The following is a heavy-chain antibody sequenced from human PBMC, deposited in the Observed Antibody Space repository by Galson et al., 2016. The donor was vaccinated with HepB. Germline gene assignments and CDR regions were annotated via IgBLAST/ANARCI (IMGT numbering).Heavy chain of an antibody. Sequence: ETLSLTCSVSGDSISNYYWSWIRQPPGKGLEWIGYIYYTGSTNYSPSLKSRVTISVDTSKTSFSLRLSSVTAADTAMYYCARCALRLGDLYDYWGQGTLVTVSS. CDR3: ARCALRLGDLYDY. CDR1: GDSISNYY. CDR2: IYYTGST. J-gene: IGHJ4*02. V-gene: IGHV4-59*01. D-gene: IGHD3-16*01.